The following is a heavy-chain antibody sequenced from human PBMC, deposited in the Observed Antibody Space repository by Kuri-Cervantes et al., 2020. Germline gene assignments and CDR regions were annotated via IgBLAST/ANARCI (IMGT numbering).Heavy chain of an antibody. V-gene: IGHV3-33*06. Sequence: GESLKISCAASGFTFSNYGMHWVRQAPGKGLEWVAVIWYDGSNKYYADSVKGRFTISRDNSKNTLYLQMNSLRAEDTAVYYCAKSVRYFVAAAGGWGQGTLVTVSS. CDR1: GFTFSNYG. CDR3: AKSVRYFVAAAGG. CDR2: IWYDGSNK. J-gene: IGHJ4*02. D-gene: IGHD6-13*01.